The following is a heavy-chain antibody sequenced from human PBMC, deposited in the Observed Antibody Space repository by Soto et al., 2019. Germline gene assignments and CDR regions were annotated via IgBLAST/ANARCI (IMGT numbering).Heavy chain of an antibody. CDR3: AKDRRAGGSSAFYFDF. V-gene: IGHV3-23*01. J-gene: IGHJ4*02. CDR2: ISATGGGT. Sequence: GGSLRLSCAASGFKFSNYAMSWVRQAPGKGLEWVSLISATGGGTYYADSVKFRFTISRDNSHNTLYLQVHSLTAEDTAVYYCAKDRRAGGSSAFYFDFWGQGAQVTVSS. CDR1: GFKFSNYA. D-gene: IGHD3-16*01.